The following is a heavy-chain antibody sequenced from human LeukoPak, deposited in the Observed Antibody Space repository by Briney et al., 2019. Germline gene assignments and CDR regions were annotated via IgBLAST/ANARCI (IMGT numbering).Heavy chain of an antibody. J-gene: IGHJ4*02. V-gene: IGHV3-21*04. D-gene: IGHD6-19*01. CDR2: ISSSSSYI. CDR3: AKGFSGWYYFDY. CDR1: GFTFSSYS. Sequence: PGGSLRLSCAASGFTFSSYSMTWVRQAPGKGLEWVSSISSSSSYIYYADSVKGRFTISRDNAKNSLYLQMNSLRAEDTALYYCAKGFSGWYYFDYWGQGTLVTVSS.